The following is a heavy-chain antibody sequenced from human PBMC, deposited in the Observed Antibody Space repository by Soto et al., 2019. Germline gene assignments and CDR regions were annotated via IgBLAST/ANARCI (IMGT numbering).Heavy chain of an antibody. CDR2: IWYDGSNK. V-gene: IGHV3-33*01. CDR3: ARVGYCSSTSCYDYYYYYMDV. CDR1: GFTFSSYG. D-gene: IGHD2-2*01. J-gene: IGHJ6*03. Sequence: GGSLRLSCAASGFTFSSYGMHWVRQAPGKGLEWVAVIWYDGSNKYYADSVKGRFTISRDNSKNTLYLQMNSLRAEDTAVYYCARVGYCSSTSCYDYYYYYMDVWGKGTTVNVS.